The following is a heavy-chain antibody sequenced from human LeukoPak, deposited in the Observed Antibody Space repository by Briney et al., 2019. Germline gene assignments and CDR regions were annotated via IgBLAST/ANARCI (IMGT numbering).Heavy chain of an antibody. V-gene: IGHV3-30*18. CDR1: GFTFSSYG. D-gene: IGHD6-13*01. Sequence: GGSLRLSCAASGFTFSSYGMHWVRQAPGKGQEWVAVISYDGSNKYYTDSVKGRFTISRDNSKNTLYLQMNSLRAEDTAVYYCAKDRRIAAAGKYYYYYYGMEVWGQGTTVTVSS. CDR3: AKDRRIAAAGKYYYYYYGMEV. J-gene: IGHJ6*02. CDR2: ISYDGSNK.